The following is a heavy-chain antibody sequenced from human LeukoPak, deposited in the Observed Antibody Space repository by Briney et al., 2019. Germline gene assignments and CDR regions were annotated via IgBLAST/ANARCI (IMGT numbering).Heavy chain of an antibody. CDR2: IYYSGST. J-gene: IGHJ4*02. D-gene: IGHD3-22*01. CDR3: ARDSYDSSGYYYAGGDY. CDR1: GGSISSYY. V-gene: IGHV4-59*12. Sequence: SETLSLTCTVSGGSISSYYWSWIRQPPGKGLEWIGYIYYSGSTYYNPSLKSRVTISVDTSKNQFSLKLSSVTAADTAVYYCARDSYDSSGYYYAGGDYWGQGTLVTVSS.